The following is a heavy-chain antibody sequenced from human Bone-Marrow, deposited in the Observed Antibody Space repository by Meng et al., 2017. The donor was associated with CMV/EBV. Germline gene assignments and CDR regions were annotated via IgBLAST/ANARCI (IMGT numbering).Heavy chain of an antibody. CDR1: GFTVSSYG. V-gene: IGHV3-30*02. CDR2: IRYDGSNK. J-gene: IGHJ6*02. D-gene: IGHD5-18*01. CDR3: AKDGGYSYVSYYYYYGMDV. Sequence: GESLKISCAASGFTVSSYGMHWVRQAPGKGLEWVAFIRYDGSNKYYADSVKGRFTISRDNSKNTLYLQMNSLRAEDTAVYYCAKDGGYSYVSYYYYYGMDVWGQGTTVTVSS.